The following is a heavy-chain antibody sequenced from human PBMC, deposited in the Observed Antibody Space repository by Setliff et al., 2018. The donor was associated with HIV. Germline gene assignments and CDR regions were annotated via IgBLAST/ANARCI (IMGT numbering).Heavy chain of an antibody. D-gene: IGHD2-8*01. CDR1: GGSNSSGTYY. Sequence: SETLSLTCTVSGGSNSSGTYYWSWIRQHPGKGLEWIGYIYYRVTTYYNPSLKSRASISADTSKNQFSLRLTSVTAADTAVYYCARGAPYCNHGICHLFDYWGQGNLVTVSS. CDR2: IYYRVTT. CDR3: ARGAPYCNHGICHLFDY. J-gene: IGHJ4*01. V-gene: IGHV4-31*03.